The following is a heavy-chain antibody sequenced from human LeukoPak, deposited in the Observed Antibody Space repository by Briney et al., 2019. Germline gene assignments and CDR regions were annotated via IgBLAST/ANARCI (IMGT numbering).Heavy chain of an antibody. Sequence: PGGSLRLSCAASGFPFSTYWMSWVRQAPGKGLEWIGSMYYRGSTYHNPSLKSRVTISVDTSKNQFSLKLSSVTAADTAVYYCATTTIRLGYWGQGTLVTVSS. CDR1: GFPFSTYW. D-gene: IGHD1-26*01. CDR3: ATTTIRLGY. CDR2: MYYRGST. J-gene: IGHJ4*02. V-gene: IGHV4-4*02.